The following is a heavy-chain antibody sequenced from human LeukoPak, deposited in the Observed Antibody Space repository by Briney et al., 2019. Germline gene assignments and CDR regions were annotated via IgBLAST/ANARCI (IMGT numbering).Heavy chain of an antibody. Sequence: GGSLRLSCAASGFTFSSYAMSRVRQAPGKGLEWVSAISGSGGSTYYADSVKGRFTISRDNSKNTLYLQMNSLRAEDTAVYYCAKDRRELQFIDAFDIWGQGTMVTVSS. CDR2: ISGSGGST. CDR1: GFTFSSYA. V-gene: IGHV3-23*01. D-gene: IGHD1-26*01. CDR3: AKDRRELQFIDAFDI. J-gene: IGHJ3*02.